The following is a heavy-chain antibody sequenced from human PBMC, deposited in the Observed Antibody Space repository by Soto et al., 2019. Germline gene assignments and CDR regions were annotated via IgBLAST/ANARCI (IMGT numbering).Heavy chain of an antibody. CDR1: GYPFTSYG. CDR3: ARIRSAPYYASRGYPDY. V-gene: IGHV1-18*04. D-gene: IGHD3-22*01. Sequence: ASVKVSFKSSGYPFTSYGMSLVRQAPGQGLEWMGWISAYNGNTNYSQKLHGRVTMTTDTSTSTAYMELRSLRSYDTAVYYCARIRSAPYYASRGYPDYWGQGTLVTVSS. J-gene: IGHJ4*02. CDR2: ISAYNGNT.